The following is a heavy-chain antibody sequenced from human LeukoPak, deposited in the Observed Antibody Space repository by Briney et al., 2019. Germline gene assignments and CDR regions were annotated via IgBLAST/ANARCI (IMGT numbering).Heavy chain of an antibody. CDR1: GFTFSSYS. CDR2: ITGSGGNT. D-gene: IGHD6-13*01. Sequence: GGSLRLSCAASGFTFSSYSMNWVRQAPGKGLEWVSSITGSGGNTYHADSVKGRFTISRDNSKNTLCLQMNSLRAEDTAVYYCAKSAGGNVYDAFDIWGQGTMVTVSS. V-gene: IGHV3-23*01. J-gene: IGHJ3*02. CDR3: AKSAGGNVYDAFDI.